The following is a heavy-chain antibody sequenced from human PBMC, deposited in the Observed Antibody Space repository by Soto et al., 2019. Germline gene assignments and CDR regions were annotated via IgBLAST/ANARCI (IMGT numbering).Heavy chain of an antibody. Sequence: GSLRLSCAASGFTFSNYAMTWVRQAPGKGLEWVSVNAGSGGGTYFVDSVKGRFTISRDNSKNTVYLQMNSLRAEDTAVYYCAKRPLTAAGFDYWGQGTLVTVSS. V-gene: IGHV3-23*01. J-gene: IGHJ4*02. CDR3: AKRPLTAAGFDY. CDR1: GFTFSNYA. D-gene: IGHD6-13*01. CDR2: NAGSGGGT.